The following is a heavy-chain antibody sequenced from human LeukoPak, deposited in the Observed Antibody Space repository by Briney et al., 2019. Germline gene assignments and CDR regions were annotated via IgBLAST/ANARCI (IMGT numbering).Heavy chain of an antibody. CDR1: GFTFRSYA. Sequence: PGGSLRLSXAASGFTFRSYAMHWVRQAPGKGLEYVSAISSNGGSTYYANSVKGRFTISRDNSKNTLYLQMGSLRAEDMAVYYCARDTSDIVATNFDYWGQGTLVTVSS. CDR2: ISSNGGST. D-gene: IGHD5-12*01. V-gene: IGHV3-64*01. CDR3: ARDTSDIVATNFDY. J-gene: IGHJ4*02.